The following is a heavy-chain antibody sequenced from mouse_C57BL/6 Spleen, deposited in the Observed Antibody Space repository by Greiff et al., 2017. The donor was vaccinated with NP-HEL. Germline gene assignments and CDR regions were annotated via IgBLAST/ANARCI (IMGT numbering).Heavy chain of an antibody. V-gene: IGHV1-78*01. CDR2: IYPRDGST. D-gene: IGHD2-4*01. CDR3: ARGYDYDYWYFDV. CDR1: GYTFTDHT. J-gene: IGHJ1*03. Sequence: VKLQESDAELVKPGASVKISCKVSGYTFTDHTIHWMKQRPEQGLEWIGYIYPRDGSTKYNEKFKGKATLTADKSSSTAYMQLNSLTSEDSAVYFCARGYDYDYWYFDVWGTGTTVTVSS.